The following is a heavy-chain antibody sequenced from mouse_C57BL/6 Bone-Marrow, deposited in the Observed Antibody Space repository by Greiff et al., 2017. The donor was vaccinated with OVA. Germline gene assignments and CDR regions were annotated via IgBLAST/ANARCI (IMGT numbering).Heavy chain of an antibody. V-gene: IGHV1-59*01. CDR1: GYTFTSYW. CDR3: ARGGTGYFDY. J-gene: IGHJ2*01. Sequence: QVQLKQPGAELVRPGTSVKLSCKASGYTFTSYWMHWVKQRPGQGLEWIGVIDPSDSYTNYNQKFKGKATLTVDTSSSTAYMQLSSLTSEDSAVYYCARGGTGYFDYWGQGTTLTVSS. CDR2: IDPSDSYT. D-gene: IGHD4-1*01.